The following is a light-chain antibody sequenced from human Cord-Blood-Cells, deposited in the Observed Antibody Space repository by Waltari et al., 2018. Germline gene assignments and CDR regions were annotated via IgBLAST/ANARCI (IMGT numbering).Light chain of an antibody. J-gene: IGLJ3*02. V-gene: IGLV5-45*03. Sequence: QAVLTQPSSLSASPGASASLTCTLRSGINVGTYRIYWYQQKPGSPPQYLLRYKSDSDKQQGSGVPSRFSGAKDASANAGSLLISGLQSEDEADYYCMIWHSSAWVFGGGTKLTVL. CDR2: YKSDSDK. CDR3: MIWHSSAWV. CDR1: SGINVGTYR.